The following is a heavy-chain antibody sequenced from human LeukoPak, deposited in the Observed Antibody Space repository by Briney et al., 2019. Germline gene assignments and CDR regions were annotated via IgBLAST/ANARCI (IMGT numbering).Heavy chain of an antibody. CDR3: ARGSRDGYNRMKKVFDY. CDR1: GYTFTSYY. D-gene: IGHD5-24*01. J-gene: IGHJ4*02. CDR2: INPSGGST. V-gene: IGHV1-46*01. Sequence: ASVKVSCKASGYTFTSYYMHWVRQAPGQGLEWMGIINPSGGSTSYAQKFQGRVTMTRDTSTSTVYMELSSVTAADTAVYYCARGSRDGYNRMKKVFDYWGQGTLVTVSS.